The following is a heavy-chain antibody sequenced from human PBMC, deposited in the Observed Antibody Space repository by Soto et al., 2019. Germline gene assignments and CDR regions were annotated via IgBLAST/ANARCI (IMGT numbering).Heavy chain of an antibody. Sequence: EVQLVESGGGLVQPGGSLRLSCAASGFTFSNYWMHWVRQGPGKGLVWVSRIDSDGGSTVYADSVKGRFIISRDNAKNTLYLQMNSLTAEDTAVYYCVRTVVGYSYGRDWGQGTPVTVSS. CDR2: IDSDGGST. CDR3: VRTVVGYSYGRD. J-gene: IGHJ4*02. CDR1: GFTFSNYW. V-gene: IGHV3-74*01. D-gene: IGHD5-18*01.